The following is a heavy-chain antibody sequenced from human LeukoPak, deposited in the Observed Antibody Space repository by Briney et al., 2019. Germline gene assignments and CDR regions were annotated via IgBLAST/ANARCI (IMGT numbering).Heavy chain of an antibody. CDR1: GFTFSSYS. D-gene: IGHD2-15*01. Sequence: PGRSLRLSCAASGFTFSSYSMNWVRQAPGKGLEWVSSISSSSSYIYYADSVKGRFTISRDNAKNSLYLQMNSLRAEDTAVYYCARGYCSGGSCYFYFDYWGQGTLVTVSS. J-gene: IGHJ4*02. CDR3: ARGYCSGGSCYFYFDY. CDR2: ISSSSSYI. V-gene: IGHV3-21*01.